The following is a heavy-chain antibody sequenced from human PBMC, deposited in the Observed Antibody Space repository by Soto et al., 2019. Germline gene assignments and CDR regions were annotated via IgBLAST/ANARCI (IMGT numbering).Heavy chain of an antibody. CDR1: GFTFSSYA. Sequence: GGSLSLSCAASGFTFSSYAMIWVRQAPGKGLEWVSGLYGGGGHTNYADSVKGRFTISRDNSKNTLYLQMNSPRPEDTAVYRCAKDAVSGDGVWLAESWGQGTLVTVSS. V-gene: IGHV3-23*01. D-gene: IGHD4-17*01. CDR3: AKDAVSGDGVWLAES. CDR2: LYGGGGHT. J-gene: IGHJ5*02.